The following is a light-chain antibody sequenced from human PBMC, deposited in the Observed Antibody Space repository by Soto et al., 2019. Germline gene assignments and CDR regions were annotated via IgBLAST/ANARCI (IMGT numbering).Light chain of an antibody. CDR1: SSDVGAYIY. V-gene: IGLV2-8*01. J-gene: IGLJ2*01. CDR2: EIN. Sequence: QSALTQPPSASGSPGQSVAISCTGTSSDVGAYIYVSWYQQHPGKAPKLVIYEINKRPSGVPDRFSGSKSGNTASLTVSGLQVEDVADYYCSIYAGGNSVIFSGGPMLTVL. CDR3: SIYAGGNSVI.